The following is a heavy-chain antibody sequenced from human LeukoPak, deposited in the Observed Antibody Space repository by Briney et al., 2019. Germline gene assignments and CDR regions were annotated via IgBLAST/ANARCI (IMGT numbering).Heavy chain of an antibody. J-gene: IGHJ3*02. CDR3: ASSGYSSGWYPKNHDAFDI. V-gene: IGHV1-18*04. CDR1: GYTFTGYF. D-gene: IGHD6-19*01. CDR2: ISAYNGNT. Sequence: GASVKVSCKASGYTFTGYFIHWVRQAPGQGLEWMGWISAYNGNTNYAQKLQGRVTMTTDTSTSTAYMELRSLRSDDTAVYYCASSGYSSGWYPKNHDAFDIWGQGTMVTVSS.